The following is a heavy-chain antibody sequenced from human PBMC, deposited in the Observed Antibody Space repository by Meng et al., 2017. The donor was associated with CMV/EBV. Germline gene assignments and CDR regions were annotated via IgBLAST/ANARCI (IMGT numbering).Heavy chain of an antibody. CDR2: IRSSGSTI. V-gene: IGHV3-48*03. J-gene: IGHJ4*02. CDR3: ARDRLGSSDPDVNY. Sequence: GESLKISCAASGFTFSSYEMNWVRQAPGKGLEWVSYIRSSGSTIYYADSVKGRFTISRDNAKNSLYLQMNSLRAEDTAVYYCARDRLGSSDPDVNYWGQGTLVTVSS. CDR1: GFTFSSYE. D-gene: IGHD3-16*01.